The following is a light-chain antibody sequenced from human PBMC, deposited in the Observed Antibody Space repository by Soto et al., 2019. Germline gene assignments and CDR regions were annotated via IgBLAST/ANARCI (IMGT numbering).Light chain of an antibody. CDR1: NSNIGTSYD. Sequence: SVLTQQPSVSGAPGQRVPISCTGRNSNIGTSYDVHWYQQLPGTAPKLLIYDNNNRPSGGPDRLSGSNSGTSASLAITGLQAEDEADYYCQSYDSSLSGSNIFGAGTKVTVL. CDR2: DNN. CDR3: QSYDSSLSGSNI. J-gene: IGLJ1*01. V-gene: IGLV1-40*01.